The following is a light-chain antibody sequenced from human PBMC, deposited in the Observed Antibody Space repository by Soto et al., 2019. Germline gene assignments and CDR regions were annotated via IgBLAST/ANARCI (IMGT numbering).Light chain of an antibody. Sequence: QSVLTQPSSVSGTPGQGVTISCSGSISNIGNNYVYWFQQLPGTAPKVLTNRNDQRPSGVPDRFSGSKSGTSASLAISGLRSEDEADYYCAARDDTLRSYVFGTGTKVTVL. CDR3: AARDDTLRSYV. CDR1: ISNIGNNY. CDR2: RND. V-gene: IGLV1-47*01. J-gene: IGLJ1*01.